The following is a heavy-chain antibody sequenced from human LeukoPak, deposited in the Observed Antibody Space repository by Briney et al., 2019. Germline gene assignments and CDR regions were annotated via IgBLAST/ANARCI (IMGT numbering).Heavy chain of an antibody. J-gene: IGHJ5*02. CDR1: GDSTSGYY. Sequence: SETLSLTCTVPGDSTSGYYWSWIRQPAGKGLEWIGRMYSSGSANYNPSLKSRVTMSLDTSKKLFSLQMSSVTAADTAIYYCATERSRGLALWGQGALVIVSS. D-gene: IGHD2-2*01. CDR2: MYSSGSA. CDR3: ATERSRGLAL. V-gene: IGHV4-4*07.